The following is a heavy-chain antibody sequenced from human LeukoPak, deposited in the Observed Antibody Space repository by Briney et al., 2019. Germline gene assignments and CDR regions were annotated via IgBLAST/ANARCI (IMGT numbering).Heavy chain of an antibody. J-gene: IGHJ3*02. Sequence: GGSLRLSCSASGFTFSSYGMSWVRLAPGKGLEWVSAISGLGGRTYYADSVKGRFTISRDNSKNTLYLQMNSLRAEDTAVYYCATPDYLDAFDIWGQGTMVTVSS. CDR1: GFTFSSYG. CDR2: ISGLGGRT. CDR3: ATPDYLDAFDI. D-gene: IGHD4/OR15-4a*01. V-gene: IGHV3-23*01.